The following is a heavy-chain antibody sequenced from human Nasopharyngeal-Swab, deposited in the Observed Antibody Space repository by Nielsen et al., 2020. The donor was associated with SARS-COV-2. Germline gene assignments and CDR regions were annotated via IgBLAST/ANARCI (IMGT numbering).Heavy chain of an antibody. CDR2: IYYTGST. V-gene: IGHV4-59*01. Sequence: SETLSLTCTVSGGSITGYYWSWIRQPPGKGLEWIGNIYYTGSTKYNPPLKNRVTISMDTSKYQFSLKLSSVTAADTAVYYCARDRPNYGMDVWGRGTTVTVS. J-gene: IGHJ6*02. CDR3: ARDRPNYGMDV. CDR1: GGSITGYY.